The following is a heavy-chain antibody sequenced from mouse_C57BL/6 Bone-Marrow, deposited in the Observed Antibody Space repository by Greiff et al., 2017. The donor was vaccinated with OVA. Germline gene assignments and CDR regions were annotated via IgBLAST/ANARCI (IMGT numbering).Heavy chain of an antibody. D-gene: IGHD4-1*01. Sequence: EVMLVESGGGLVKPGGSLKLSCAASGFTFSSYAMSWVRQTPEKRLEWVATISDGGSYTYYPDNVKGRFTISRDNAKNNLYLQMSHLKSEDTAMYYCAGNCSFAYWGQGTLVTVSA. CDR1: GFTFSSYA. CDR3: AGNCSFAY. J-gene: IGHJ3*01. CDR2: ISDGGSYT. V-gene: IGHV5-4*03.